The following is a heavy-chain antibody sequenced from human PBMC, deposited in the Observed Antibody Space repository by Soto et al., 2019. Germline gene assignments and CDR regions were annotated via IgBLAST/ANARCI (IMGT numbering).Heavy chain of an antibody. CDR2: IDKSATT. CDR1: GDSISNLDYF. D-gene: IGHD7-27*01. V-gene: IGHV4-30-4*01. CDR3: ARGRYCLTGRCFPNWFDA. J-gene: IGHJ5*02. Sequence: SETLSLTCSVSGDSISNLDYFWAWIRQPPGQALEYIGNIDKSATTYYNPSFESRVAIFVDTSKSQFSLNVTSVTAADTALYFCARGRYCLTGRCFPNWFDAWGQGALVTVSS.